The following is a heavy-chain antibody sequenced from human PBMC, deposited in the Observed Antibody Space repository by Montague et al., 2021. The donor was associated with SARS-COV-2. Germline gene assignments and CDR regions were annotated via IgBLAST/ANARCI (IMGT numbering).Heavy chain of an antibody. Sequence: SLRLSCAASGFTFSSYAMHWVRQAPGQGLEWVAAISDDGSNKYYADSVKGRFTISRDNSKNTLYLQMNSLRAEDTAVYYCTRVIVGYYGMDVWGQGTKVTVSS. V-gene: IGHV3-30-3*01. CDR1: GFTFSSYA. CDR3: TRVIVGYYGMDV. CDR2: ISDDGSNK. J-gene: IGHJ6*02. D-gene: IGHD1-26*01.